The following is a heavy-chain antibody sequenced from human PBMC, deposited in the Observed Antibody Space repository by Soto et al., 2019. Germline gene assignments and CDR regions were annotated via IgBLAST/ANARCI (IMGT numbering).Heavy chain of an antibody. CDR2: ISPGSRYP. V-gene: IGHV3-11*06. CDR1: GFTFGDSY. D-gene: IGHD2-15*01. J-gene: IGHJ5*02. Sequence: AGSLRLSCAASGFTFGDSYISWIRQAPGKGLEWLSYISPGSRYPAYADSVKGRFTISRDNAKRSLYLQMMSLTAEDTAIYYCVRGGGGGLFDPWGQGTMVTVS. CDR3: VRGGGGGLFDP.